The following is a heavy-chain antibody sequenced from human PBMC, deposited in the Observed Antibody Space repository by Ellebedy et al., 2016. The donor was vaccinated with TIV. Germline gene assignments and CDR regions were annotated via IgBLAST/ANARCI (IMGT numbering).Heavy chain of an antibody. CDR1: GYSFTSYW. D-gene: IGHD2-15*01. V-gene: IGHV5-10-1*01. CDR3: ASCIGGGYYFDY. CDR2: IDPSDSYT. J-gene: IGHJ4*02. Sequence: GGSLRLSXKGSGYSFTSYWISWVRQMPGKGLEWMGRIDPSDSYTNYSPSFQGHVTISADKSISTAYLQWSSLKASDTAMYYCASCIGGGYYFDYWGQGTLVTVSS.